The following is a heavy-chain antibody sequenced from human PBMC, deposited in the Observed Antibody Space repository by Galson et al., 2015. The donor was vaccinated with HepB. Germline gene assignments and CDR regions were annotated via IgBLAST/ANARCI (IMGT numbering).Heavy chain of an antibody. CDR1: GFIFSSSA. V-gene: IGHV1-58*02. CDR2: IVVGSGNT. CDR3: ATDSSPYYYDTSGNFGYSDL. D-gene: IGHD3-22*01. Sequence: SVKVSCKASGFIFSSSAMQWVRQARGQRPEWIGWIVVGSGNTNYAQKFQERVTITRDMSTNTAYMELSSLRSEDTAVYYCATDSSPYYYDTSGNFGYSDLWGRGTLVTVSS. J-gene: IGHJ2*01.